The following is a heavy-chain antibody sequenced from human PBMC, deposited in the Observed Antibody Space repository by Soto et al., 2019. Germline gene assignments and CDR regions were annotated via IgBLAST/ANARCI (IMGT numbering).Heavy chain of an antibody. CDR2: ISAYNGNT. CDR1: VYTFTTYG. V-gene: IGHV1-18*01. J-gene: IGHJ6*02. CDR3: ARDCYYDSSGYQSYYYGMDV. D-gene: IGHD3-22*01. Sequence: ASVKVSCKASVYTFTTYGISWVRQAPGQGLEWMGWISAYNGNTNYAQKLQGRVTMTTDTSTSTAYMELRSLRSDDTAVYYCARDCYYDSSGYQSYYYGMDVWGQGTTVTVSS.